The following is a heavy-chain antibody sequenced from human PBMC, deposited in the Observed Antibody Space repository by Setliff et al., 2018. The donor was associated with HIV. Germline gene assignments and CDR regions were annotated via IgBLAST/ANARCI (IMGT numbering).Heavy chain of an antibody. CDR3: ATRLLGYSGLNY. J-gene: IGHJ4*01. CDR1: GYSFSDNW. D-gene: IGHD5-12*01. V-gene: IGHV5-51*01. CDR2: VNPGDSST. Sequence: GESLKISCKGFGYSFSDNWIGWVRQMPGEGLEWMGTVNPGDSSTRYNPSFQGQVIISADTSVSTTYLQWSTLKASDTAIYYCATRLLGYSGLNYWGQGALVTVSS.